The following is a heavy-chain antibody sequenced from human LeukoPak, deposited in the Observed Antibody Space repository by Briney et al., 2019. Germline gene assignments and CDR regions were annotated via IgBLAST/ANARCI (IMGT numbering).Heavy chain of an antibody. J-gene: IGHJ4*02. CDR1: GYTFTGYY. CDR2: INPNSGGT. D-gene: IGHD3-22*01. V-gene: IGHV1-2*02. Sequence: GASVKVSCKASGYTFTGYYMHWVRQAPGRGLEWMGWINPNSGGTNYAQKFQGRVTMTRDTSISTAYMELSRLRSDDTAVYYCARDLVGHYYDSSGYYGGMDYWGQGTLVTVSS. CDR3: ARDLVGHYYDSSGYYGGMDY.